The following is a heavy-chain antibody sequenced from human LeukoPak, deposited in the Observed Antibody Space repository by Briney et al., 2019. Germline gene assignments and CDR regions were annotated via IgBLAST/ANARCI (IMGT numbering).Heavy chain of an antibody. D-gene: IGHD5-18*01. V-gene: IGHV4-4*07. CDR2: TFTSGGT. J-gene: IGHJ5*02. CDR1: SGSISSYY. Sequence: SETLSLTCTVSSGSISSYYWSWIRQPAGRGLEWIGRTFTSGGTNYNPSLKSRVTMSVDTSKNQFSLKLSSVTAADTAVYYCARDPGYSYGFWFDPWGQGTLVTVSS. CDR3: ARDPGYSYGFWFDP.